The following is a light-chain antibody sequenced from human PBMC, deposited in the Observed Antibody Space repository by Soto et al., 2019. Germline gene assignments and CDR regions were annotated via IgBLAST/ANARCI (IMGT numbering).Light chain of an antibody. CDR3: MQGTHWPPYT. CDR1: QSLVHSDGNTY. Sequence: DVVMTQSPLSLPVTLGQPASISCRSSQSLVHSDGNTYLNWFHQRPGQSPRRLIYKVSNRDSGVPDRFSVSGSDSDFTLKISGVEAEDGGVYYCMQGTHWPPYTFGQGTKLEIK. J-gene: IGKJ2*01. CDR2: KVS. V-gene: IGKV2-30*02.